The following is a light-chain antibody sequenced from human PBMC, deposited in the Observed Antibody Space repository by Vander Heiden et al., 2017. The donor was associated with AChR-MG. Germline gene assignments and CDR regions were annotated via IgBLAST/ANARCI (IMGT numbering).Light chain of an antibody. V-gene: IGKV3-20*01. J-gene: IGKJ1*01. CDR1: QSVSSSY. Sequence: EIVLTQSPGTLSLSPGERATLSCRASQSVSSSYLAWYQQKPGQAPRLLIYGASSRATGIPDRFSGSGSGTDFTLTISRLEPEDFAVYYCQQYSSSPTTWTFGQGTKVEIK. CDR3: QQYSSSPTTWT. CDR2: GAS.